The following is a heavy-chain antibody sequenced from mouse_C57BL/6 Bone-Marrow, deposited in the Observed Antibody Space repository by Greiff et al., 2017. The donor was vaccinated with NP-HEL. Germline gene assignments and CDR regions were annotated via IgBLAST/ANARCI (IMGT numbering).Heavy chain of an antibody. CDR2: IWWDDDL. Sequence: QVTLKVSGPGILQPSQTLSLTCSFSGFSLSTFGMGVGWIRQPSGKGLEWLAHIWWDDDLYYNPALKSRLTITKVTSKNQVFPKSANVDTADTATYYCARMGRLLPFDYWGQGTTLTVAS. V-gene: IGHV8-8*01. CDR3: ARMGRLLPFDY. CDR1: GFSLSTFGMG. J-gene: IGHJ2*01. D-gene: IGHD2-3*01.